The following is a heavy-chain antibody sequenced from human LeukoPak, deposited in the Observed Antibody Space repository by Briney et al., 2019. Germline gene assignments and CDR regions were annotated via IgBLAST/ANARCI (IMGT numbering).Heavy chain of an antibody. J-gene: IGHJ5*02. Sequence: SETLSLTCTVSGGSISSYYWSWIRQPPGKGLEWIGYIYYSGSTNYNPSLKSRVTILVDTSNNQFSLKLHSVTAADTAVYYCARGFPSSSRWFDPWGQGTLVTVSS. CDR1: GGSISSYY. CDR3: ARGFPSSSRWFDP. V-gene: IGHV4-59*12. D-gene: IGHD6-6*01. CDR2: IYYSGST.